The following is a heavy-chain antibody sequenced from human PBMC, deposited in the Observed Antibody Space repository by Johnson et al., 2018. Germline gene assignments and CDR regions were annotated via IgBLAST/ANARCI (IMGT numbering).Heavy chain of an antibody. D-gene: IGHD2-15*01. CDR1: GYTFISYY. CDR3: ARDLLMCSGGSCYGYYYHYHMDV. CDR2: INPSGGTT. V-gene: IGHV1-46*01. J-gene: IGHJ6*03. Sequence: QVQLVQSGAEVKKPGASVNVSCKASGYTFISYYMHWVRQAPGQGLEWVGMINPSGGTTTYAQKFQGRVTITRDTSTSTVYMELSSLRSEDTAVYYCARDLLMCSGGSCYGYYYHYHMDVWGKGTTVTVSS.